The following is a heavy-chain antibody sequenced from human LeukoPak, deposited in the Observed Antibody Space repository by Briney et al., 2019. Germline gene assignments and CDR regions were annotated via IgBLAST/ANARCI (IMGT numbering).Heavy chain of an antibody. CDR3: ARGHYGAYHLYFNY. V-gene: IGHV3-7*01. D-gene: IGHD4-17*01. CDR2: IKQDGSEK. J-gene: IGHJ4*02. Sequence: GGSLRLSCAASGFTFDNYWMSWVRQAPGKGLEWVASIKQDGSEKHYVDSVMGRFTISRDNAKNSLYLQMNSLRAEDTAVYYCARGHYGAYHLYFNYWGQGTLVTVSS. CDR1: GFTFDNYW.